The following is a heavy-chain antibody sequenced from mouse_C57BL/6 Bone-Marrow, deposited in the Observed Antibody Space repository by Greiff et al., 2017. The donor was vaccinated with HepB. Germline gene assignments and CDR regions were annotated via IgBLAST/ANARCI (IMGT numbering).Heavy chain of an antibody. D-gene: IGHD2-1*01. CDR3: ARRDLLWDPLYFDY. CDR1: GFTFSSYG. J-gene: IGHJ2*01. V-gene: IGHV5-6*01. CDR2: ISSGGSYT. Sequence: DVQLVESGGDLVKPGGSLKLSCAASGFTFSSYGMSWVRQTPDKRLEWVATISSGGSYTYYPDSVKGRFTISRDNAKNTLYLQMSSLKSEDNAMYYCARRDLLWDPLYFDYWGQGTTLTVSS.